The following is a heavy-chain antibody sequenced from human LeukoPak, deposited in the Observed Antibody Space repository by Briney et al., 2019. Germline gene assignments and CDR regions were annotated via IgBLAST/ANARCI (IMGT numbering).Heavy chain of an antibody. CDR1: GYSFSNFW. CDR3: ARPSQLVLGSSIGFFDH. Sequence: GESLKISCKGSGYSFSNFWIVWVRQMPGKGLECLGIISPVDSDTRYNPSFQGQVTISADNSISTAYLHWSSLKASDTAIYYFARPSQLVLGSSIGFFDHWGQGTLVTVSS. J-gene: IGHJ4*02. V-gene: IGHV5-51*01. CDR2: ISPVDSDT. D-gene: IGHD3-10*01.